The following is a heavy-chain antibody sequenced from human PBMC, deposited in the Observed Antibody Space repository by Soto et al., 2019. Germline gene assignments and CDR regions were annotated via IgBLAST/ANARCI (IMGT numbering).Heavy chain of an antibody. CDR3: AGGSWAAAGDYYYYGMDV. CDR1: GFTFSDYY. J-gene: IGHJ6*02. D-gene: IGHD6-13*01. CDR2: ISSSVSTI. V-gene: IGHV3-11*01. Sequence: QVQLVESGGGLVKPGGSLRLSCAASGFTFSDYYMSWIRQAPGKGLEWVSYISSSVSTIYSADSVKGRFTISRDNAKNSLYLQMNSLRAEDTAVYYCAGGSWAAAGDYYYYGMDVWGQGTTVTVSS.